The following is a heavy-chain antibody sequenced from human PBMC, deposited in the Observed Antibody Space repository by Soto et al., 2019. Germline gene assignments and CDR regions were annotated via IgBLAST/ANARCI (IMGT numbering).Heavy chain of an antibody. CDR1: GGTFSSYA. Sequence: ASVKVSCKASGGTFSSYAISWVRQAPGQGLEWMGGIIPIFGTANYAQKFQGRVTITADESTSTAYMELSSLRSEDTAVYYCARDLEGQRRGWFDPWGQGTLVTVSS. CDR2: IIPIFGTA. J-gene: IGHJ5*02. V-gene: IGHV1-69*13. CDR3: ARDLEGQRRGWFDP. D-gene: IGHD6-25*01.